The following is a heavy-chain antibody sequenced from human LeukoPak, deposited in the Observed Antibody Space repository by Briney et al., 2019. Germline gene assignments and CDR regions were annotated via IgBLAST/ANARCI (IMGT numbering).Heavy chain of an antibody. CDR3: ARDEEWESLKNYYGMDV. CDR2: ISSSSTYI. V-gene: IGHV3-21*01. D-gene: IGHD1-26*01. J-gene: IGHJ6*02. Sequence: TGGSLRLSCAASGFTFSNYAMNWVRQAPGKGLEWVSSISSSSTYIYYADSVKGRFTISRDNSKNTLYLQMNSLRAEDTAVYYCARDEEWESLKNYYGMDVWGQGTTVTVSS. CDR1: GFTFSNYA.